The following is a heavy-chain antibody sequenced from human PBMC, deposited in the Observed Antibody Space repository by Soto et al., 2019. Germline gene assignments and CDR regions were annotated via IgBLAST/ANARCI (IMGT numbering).Heavy chain of an antibody. V-gene: IGHV3-23*01. D-gene: IGHD3-16*01. CDR3: VRKGDYYYGMDV. J-gene: IGHJ6*02. CDR1: GFTFSSYA. CDR2: ISGSGGST. Sequence: GGSLRLSCAASGFTFSSYAMSWVRQAPGKGLEWVSAISGSGGSTYYADSVKGRFTISRDNSKNTLYLQMNSLRAEDTAVYYCVRKGDYYYGMDVWGQGTTVTVSS.